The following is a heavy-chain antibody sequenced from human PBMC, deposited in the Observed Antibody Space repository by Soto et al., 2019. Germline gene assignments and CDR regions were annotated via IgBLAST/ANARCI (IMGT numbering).Heavy chain of an antibody. J-gene: IGHJ6*03. V-gene: IGHV3-15*01. CDR3: TTQKTYEDYMDV. D-gene: IGHD2-8*01. CDR2: IKSKTDGGTT. Sequence: PGGSLRLSCAASGFTFSNAWMSWVRQAPGKGLEWVGRIKSKTDGGTTDYAAPVKGRFTISRDDSKNTLYLQMNSLKTEDTAVYYCTTQKTYEDYMDVWGKGTTVTVSS. CDR1: GFTFSNAW.